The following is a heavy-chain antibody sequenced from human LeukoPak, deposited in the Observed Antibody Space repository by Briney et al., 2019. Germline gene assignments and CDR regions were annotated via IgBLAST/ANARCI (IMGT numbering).Heavy chain of an antibody. J-gene: IGHJ6*02. V-gene: IGHV1-18*01. CDR3: ARDPPYDSSGYYYYYGMDV. D-gene: IGHD3-22*01. CDR2: ISAYNGNT. CDR1: GYTFTSYG. Sequence: ASVKVSCKASGYTFTSYGISWVRQAPGQGLEWMGWISAYNGNTNYAQKLQGRVTMTTDTSTSTAYMGLRSLRSDDTAVYYCARDPPYDSSGYYYYYGMDVWGQGTTVTVSS.